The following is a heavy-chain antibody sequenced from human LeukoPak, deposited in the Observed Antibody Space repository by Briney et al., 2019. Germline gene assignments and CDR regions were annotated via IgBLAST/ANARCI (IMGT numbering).Heavy chain of an antibody. CDR2: ITSSSASM. D-gene: IGHD3-22*01. CDR3: ARGRHYYESSDYYYEGDGFDI. Sequence: TGGSLRLSCAASGFTFTTYSMNWVRQAPGKGLEWVSSITSSSASMYYADSVKGRFTISRDNAKNSLYLQMNSLRAEDTAAYYCARGRHYYESSDYYYEGDGFDIWGQGTMVTVSS. J-gene: IGHJ3*02. CDR1: GFTFTTYS. V-gene: IGHV3-21*04.